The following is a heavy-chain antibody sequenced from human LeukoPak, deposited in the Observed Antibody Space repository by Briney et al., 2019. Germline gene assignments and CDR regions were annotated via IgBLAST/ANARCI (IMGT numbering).Heavy chain of an antibody. Sequence: PSETLSLTCAVYGGSFSGYYWSWIRQPPGKGLEWIGEINHSGSTNYNPSLKSRVTISVDTSKNQFSLKLSSVTAADTAAYYCARHFRGYPYYFDYWGQGTLVTVSS. D-gene: IGHD5-18*01. CDR3: ARHFRGYPYYFDY. V-gene: IGHV4-34*01. J-gene: IGHJ4*02. CDR1: GGSFSGYY. CDR2: INHSGST.